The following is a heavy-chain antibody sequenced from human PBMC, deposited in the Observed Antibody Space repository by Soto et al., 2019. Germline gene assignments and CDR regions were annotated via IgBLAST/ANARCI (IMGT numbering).Heavy chain of an antibody. V-gene: IGHV1-46*01. CDR1: GYTFTSYC. CDR2: INPSGGST. Sequence: QVQLVQSGAEVKKPGASVKISCKASGYTFTSYCMHWVRQAPGQGLEWMGIINPSGGSTNYAQKLQGRVAMTRDTSTSTVYMELNCLRSEDTAVYYCARPPYPGCTNAVCYPLDYWGQGTLVTVSS. J-gene: IGHJ4*02. D-gene: IGHD2-8*01. CDR3: ARPPYPGCTNAVCYPLDY.